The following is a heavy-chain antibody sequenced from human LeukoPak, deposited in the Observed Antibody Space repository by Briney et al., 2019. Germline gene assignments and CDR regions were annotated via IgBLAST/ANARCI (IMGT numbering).Heavy chain of an antibody. CDR1: GFTFSNSW. D-gene: IGHD4-17*01. J-gene: IGHJ2*01. CDR3: ASTVKYWYFDL. V-gene: IGHV3-74*01. Sequence: GGSVRLSCAACGFTFSNSWMHWVRQAPGKGLVWVSRIDSDGSNTTYADSVKGRFTISRDNAKNTVYLQMNSLRGEDTALYCCASTVKYWYFDLWGRGTQVTVSS. CDR2: IDSDGSNT.